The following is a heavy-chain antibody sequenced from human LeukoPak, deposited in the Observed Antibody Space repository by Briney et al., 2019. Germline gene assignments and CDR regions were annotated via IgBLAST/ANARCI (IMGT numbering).Heavy chain of an antibody. D-gene: IGHD3-9*01. CDR3: AKSGFDWLLYPNDY. Sequence: GGSLRLSCAASGFTFSSYAMSWVRQAPGKGLEWVSAISGSGGSTYYADSVKGRFTSSRDNSKNTLYLQMNSLRAEDTAVYYCAKSGFDWLLYPNDYWGQGTLVTVSS. CDR1: GFTFSSYA. J-gene: IGHJ4*02. CDR2: ISGSGGST. V-gene: IGHV3-23*01.